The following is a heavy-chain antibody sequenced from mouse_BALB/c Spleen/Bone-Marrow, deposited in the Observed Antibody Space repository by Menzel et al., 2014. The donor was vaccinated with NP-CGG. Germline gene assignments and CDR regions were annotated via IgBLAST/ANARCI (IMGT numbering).Heavy chain of an antibody. J-gene: IGHJ4*01. CDR3: AREHDGYPDY. CDR2: IWAGGST. D-gene: IGHD2-3*01. CDR1: GFSLPTYG. V-gene: IGHV2-9*02. Sequence: VKVVESGPGLVAPSQSLSITCTVSGFSLPTYGVHWVRQPPGKGLEWLGVIWAGGSTNYNSALMSRLSISKDNSKSQVFLKMNSLQTDDTAMYYCAREHDGYPDYWGQGTSVTVSS.